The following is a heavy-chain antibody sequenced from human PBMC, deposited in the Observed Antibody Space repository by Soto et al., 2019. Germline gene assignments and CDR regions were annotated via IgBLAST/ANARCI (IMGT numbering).Heavy chain of an antibody. CDR1: GGSVGSGSHY. D-gene: IGHD5-18*01. CDR3: ARVEGGYAYY. V-gene: IGHV4-61*01. CDR2: IYDSGST. J-gene: IGHJ4*02. Sequence: QVQLQESGPGLVKPSETLSLTCTVSGGSVGSGSHYWSWIRQPPGKGLDFIGFIYDSGSTYYSPCLKSRVTISADTSKNQFALKLRSVTAADTAVFYCARVEGGYAYYWGQGTLVTVSS.